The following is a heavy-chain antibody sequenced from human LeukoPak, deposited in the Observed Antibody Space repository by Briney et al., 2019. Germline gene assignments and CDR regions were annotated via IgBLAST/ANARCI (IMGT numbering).Heavy chain of an antibody. CDR2: IYSGGST. CDR3: ARGSVNPFDY. D-gene: IGHD5/OR15-5a*01. CDR1: GFTVSSNY. Sequence: GGSLRLSCAASGFTVSSNYMSWVRQAPGKGLEWVSVIYSGGSTYYSDSVKGRFTISRDNFKDTLSLQMNGLRAEDTAVYFCARGSVNPFDYWGQGTLVTVSS. J-gene: IGHJ4*02. V-gene: IGHV3-53*01.